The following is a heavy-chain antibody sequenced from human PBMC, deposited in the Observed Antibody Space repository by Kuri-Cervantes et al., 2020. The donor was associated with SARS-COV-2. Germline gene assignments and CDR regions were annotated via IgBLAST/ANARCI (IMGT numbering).Heavy chain of an antibody. Sequence: SETLSLTCAVYGGSFSGYYWSWIRQPPGEGLEWIGEINHSGSTNYNPSLKSRVTISVDTSKNQFSLKLSSVTAADTAVYYCAREVSSEQLVAFDYWGQGTLVTVSS. V-gene: IGHV4-34*01. CDR2: INHSGST. D-gene: IGHD6-6*01. CDR3: AREVSSEQLVAFDY. CDR1: GGSFSGYY. J-gene: IGHJ4*02.